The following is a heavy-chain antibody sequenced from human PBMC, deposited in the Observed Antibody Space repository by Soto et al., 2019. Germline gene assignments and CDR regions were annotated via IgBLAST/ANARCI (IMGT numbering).Heavy chain of an antibody. V-gene: IGHV3-48*01. J-gene: IGHJ6*02. D-gene: IGHD6-19*01. CDR1: GFTFSSYS. Sequence: EVQLVESGGVLVQPGGSLRLSCAASGFTFSSYSMNWVRQAPGKGLEWVSYISSSSSTIYYADSVKGRYTISRDNAKTSLYLQMNSLRAEEAAVYYCARESSSGWFLGGMDLWVQRATVTVSS. CDR3: ARESSSGWFLGGMDL. CDR2: ISSSSSTI.